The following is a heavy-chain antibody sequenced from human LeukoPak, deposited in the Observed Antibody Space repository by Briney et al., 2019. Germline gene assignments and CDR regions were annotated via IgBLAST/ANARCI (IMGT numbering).Heavy chain of an antibody. V-gene: IGHV3-7*03. CDR1: GFTFSSYW. Sequence: GGSLRLSCAASGFTFSSYWMSWVRQAPGKGLEWVANIKQDGSEKYYVDPVKGRFTISRDNAKNSLYLQMNSLRAEDTAVYYCARRLRYFDWLLYDLDWFDPWGQGTLVTVSS. J-gene: IGHJ5*02. D-gene: IGHD3-9*01. CDR3: ARRLRYFDWLLYDLDWFDP. CDR2: IKQDGSEK.